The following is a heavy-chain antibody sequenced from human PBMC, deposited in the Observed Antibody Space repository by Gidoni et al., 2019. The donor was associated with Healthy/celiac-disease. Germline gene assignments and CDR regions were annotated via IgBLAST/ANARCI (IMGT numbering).Heavy chain of an antibody. CDR3: ARGHPLEGRDGYNSPQPANFDY. CDR2: INHSGST. Sequence: QVQLQQWGAGLWKPSETLSLTCAVYGGSFSGHYWSWIRQPPGKGLEWIGEINHSGSTNYNPSLKSRVTISVDTSKNQFSLKLSSVTAADTAVYYCARGHPLEGRDGYNSPQPANFDYWGQGTLVTVSS. D-gene: IGHD5-12*01. J-gene: IGHJ4*02. CDR1: GGSFSGHY. V-gene: IGHV4-34*01.